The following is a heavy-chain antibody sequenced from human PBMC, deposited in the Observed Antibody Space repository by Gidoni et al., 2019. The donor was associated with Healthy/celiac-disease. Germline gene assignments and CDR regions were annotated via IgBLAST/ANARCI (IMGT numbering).Heavy chain of an antibody. CDR3: ARLSLFGVDY. V-gene: IGHV4-59*08. D-gene: IGHD3-10*02. Sequence: QVQLQESGPGLVKPSEPLSLTCTVSGGSISSYYWSWIRQPPGKGLEWIGYIYYSGGTNYNPSLKSRVTISVDTSKNQFSLKLSSVTAADTAVYYCARLSLFGVDYWGQGTLVTVSS. CDR2: IYYSGGT. CDR1: GGSISSYY. J-gene: IGHJ4*02.